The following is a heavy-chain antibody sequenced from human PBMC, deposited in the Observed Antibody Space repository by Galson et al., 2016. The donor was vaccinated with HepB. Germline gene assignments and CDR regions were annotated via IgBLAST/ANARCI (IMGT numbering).Heavy chain of an antibody. V-gene: IGHV4-31*03. D-gene: IGHD7-27*01. CDR1: GGSISSGGSY. J-gene: IGHJ5*02. Sequence: TLSLTCTVSGGSISSGGSYWSWIRQHPGKGLEWIGYISYSGDTHYNPSLKSRVIISLDMSENHFPLKLGSVTAADTAVYYCARDVRGLNWGFNWFDPWGQGTLVTVSS. CDR2: ISYSGDT. CDR3: ARDVRGLNWGFNWFDP.